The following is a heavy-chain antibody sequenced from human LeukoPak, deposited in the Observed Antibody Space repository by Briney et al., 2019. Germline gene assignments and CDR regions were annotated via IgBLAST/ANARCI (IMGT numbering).Heavy chain of an antibody. V-gene: IGHV4-39*07. CDR2: IYFSGST. CDR3: ASPAGLNYYGGYSEFGY. Sequence: SETLSLTCTVSGGSISSSSYYWGWIRQPPGKGLEWIGSIYFSGSTYYNPSLRSRVTISLDTSKNQFSLKLNSITPADTALYYCASPAGLNYYGGYSEFGYWGQGTLVTVSS. J-gene: IGHJ4*02. D-gene: IGHD4-23*01. CDR1: GGSISSSSYY.